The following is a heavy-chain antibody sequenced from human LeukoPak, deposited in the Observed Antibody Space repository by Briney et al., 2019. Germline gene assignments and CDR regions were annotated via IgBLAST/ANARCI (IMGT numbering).Heavy chain of an antibody. CDR3: ARGPALHKNWVGGRWFDP. Sequence: ASVKVSCKASGYTFTGYYTHWVRQAPGQGLEWMGWMNPKTGNTGYAQNFQGRVTMTRDTSESTAYMELSSLRSEDTAMYYCARGPALHKNWVGGRWFDPWGQGTLVTVSS. D-gene: IGHD3-16*01. J-gene: IGHJ5*02. CDR1: GYTFTGYY. CDR2: MNPKTGNT. V-gene: IGHV1-8*02.